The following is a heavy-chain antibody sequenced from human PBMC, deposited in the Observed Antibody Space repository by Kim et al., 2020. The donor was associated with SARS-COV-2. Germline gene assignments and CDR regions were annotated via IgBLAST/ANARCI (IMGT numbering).Heavy chain of an antibody. Sequence: GRSLRLSCAASGFTFSSYGMHWVRQAPGKGLEWVAVIWYDGSNKYYADSVKGRFTISRDNSKNTLYLQMNSLRAEDTAVYYCAKPCGDYGDYFDYWGQGTLVTVSS. D-gene: IGHD4-17*01. CDR3: AKPCGDYGDYFDY. V-gene: IGHV3-33*06. J-gene: IGHJ4*02. CDR1: GFTFSSYG. CDR2: IWYDGSNK.